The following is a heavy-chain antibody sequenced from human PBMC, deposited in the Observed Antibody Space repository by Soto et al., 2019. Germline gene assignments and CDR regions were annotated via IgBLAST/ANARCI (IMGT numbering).Heavy chain of an antibody. D-gene: IGHD3-16*01. CDR3: ARAHYGTYIPLDY. CDR1: GGSFSGYY. V-gene: IGHV4-34*01. CDR2: INHSGST. J-gene: IGHJ4*02. Sequence: SETLSLTCAVYGGSFSGYYWSWIRQPPGKGLEWIGEINHSGSTNYNPSLKSRVTISVDTSKNQFSLKLSSVTAADTAVYYCARAHYGTYIPLDYWGQGTLVTVSS.